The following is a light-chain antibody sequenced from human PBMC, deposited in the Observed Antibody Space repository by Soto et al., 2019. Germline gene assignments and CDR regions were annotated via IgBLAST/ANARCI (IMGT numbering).Light chain of an antibody. CDR2: AAS. V-gene: IGKV1-9*01. Sequence: IQLTQNPSSLSASVGDRVTITCRASEGINSNLAWYQQKPGKAPKLLISAASTLRSGVPSRFSGSGSGTDFTLTISSLQPEDFATYYCQQLNDYPITFGQGTRLEIK. CDR3: QQLNDYPIT. J-gene: IGKJ5*01. CDR1: EGINSN.